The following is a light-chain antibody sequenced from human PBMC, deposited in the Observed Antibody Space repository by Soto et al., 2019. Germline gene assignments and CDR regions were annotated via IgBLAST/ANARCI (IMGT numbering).Light chain of an antibody. J-gene: IGKJ1*01. Sequence: EIVLTQSPGTLSLSPGEGATLSCRASQSVTSSSVAWYQQRPGQAPRLLLYGAFTRATGIPDRFSGRGSGTDFTLNISRLEPEDFAVYYCQPYGSSSTFGQGTTVEIK. CDR3: QPYGSSST. CDR2: GAF. CDR1: QSVTSSS. V-gene: IGKV3-20*01.